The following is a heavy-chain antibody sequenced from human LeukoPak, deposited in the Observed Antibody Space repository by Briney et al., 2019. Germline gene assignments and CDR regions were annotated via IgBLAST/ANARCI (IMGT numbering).Heavy chain of an antibody. CDR3: ATQPIEWELRHFDY. D-gene: IGHD1-26*01. Sequence: TGGSLRLSCAASGFTFSSYSMNWVRQAPGKGLEWVSYISSSSSTIYYADSVKGRFTISRDNAKNSLYPQMNSLRDEDTAVYYCATQPIEWELRHFDYWGQGTLVTVSS. V-gene: IGHV3-48*02. CDR2: ISSSSSTI. J-gene: IGHJ4*02. CDR1: GFTFSSYS.